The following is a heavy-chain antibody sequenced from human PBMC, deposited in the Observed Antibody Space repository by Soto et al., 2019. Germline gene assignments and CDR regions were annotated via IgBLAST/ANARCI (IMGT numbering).Heavy chain of an antibody. CDR3: ASHRSGYAFQ. CDR2: INHSGNT. V-gene: IGHV4-34*01. D-gene: IGHD5-12*01. Sequence: SETLSLTCAVYGASLSDNYCNWLRQPPGKGLEWIGEINHSGNTNYNPSLRSRVTISIDTSTNQFSLKLTSVTAADTAVYYCASHRSGYAFQWGQGTLVTVSS. CDR1: GASLSDNY. J-gene: IGHJ4*02.